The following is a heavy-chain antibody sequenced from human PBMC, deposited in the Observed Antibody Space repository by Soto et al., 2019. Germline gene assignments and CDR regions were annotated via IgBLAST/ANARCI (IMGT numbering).Heavy chain of an antibody. J-gene: IGHJ6*03. V-gene: IGHV3-23*01. D-gene: IGHD5-18*01. CDR2: ISGSGGST. CDR1: GFTFSSYA. Sequence: GGSLRLSCAASGFTFSSYAMSWVRQAPGKGLEWVSAISGSGGSTYYADSVKGRFTISRDNSKNTLYLQMNSLRAEDTAVYYCAKRGYSYGLYSAYYYYMDVWGKGTTVTVSS. CDR3: AKRGYSYGLYSAYYYYMDV.